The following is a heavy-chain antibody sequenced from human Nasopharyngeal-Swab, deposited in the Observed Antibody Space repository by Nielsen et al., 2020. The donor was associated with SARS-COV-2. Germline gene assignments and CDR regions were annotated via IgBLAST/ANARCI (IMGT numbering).Heavy chain of an antibody. CDR2: ISYDGSNK. J-gene: IGHJ4*02. CDR1: GFTFSSYA. V-gene: IGHV3-30-3*01. Sequence: GGSLRLSCAASGFTFSSYAMHWVRQAPGKGLEWVAVISYDGSNKYYADSVKGRFTISRDNSKNPLYLQMNSLRAEDTAVYYCARDEGCFDYWGQGTLVTVSS. D-gene: IGHD2-15*01. CDR3: ARDEGCFDY.